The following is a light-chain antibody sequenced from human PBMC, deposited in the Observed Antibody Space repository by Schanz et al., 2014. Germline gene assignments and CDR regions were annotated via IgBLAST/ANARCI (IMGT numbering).Light chain of an antibody. Sequence: QSALTQPASVSGSPGQSITISCTGTASDIGSYNYVSWYQHHPARAPRLLIYDVDNRPSAVSSRFSGSKSGNTASLTISGLQSEDEADYYCSSYRSTTSLGVFGGGTKLTVL. CDR2: DVD. V-gene: IGLV2-14*03. J-gene: IGLJ3*02. CDR3: SSYRSTTSLGV. CDR1: ASDIGSYNY.